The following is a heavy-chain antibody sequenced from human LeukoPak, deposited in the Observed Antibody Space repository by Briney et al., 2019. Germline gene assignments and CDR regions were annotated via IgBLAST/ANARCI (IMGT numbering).Heavy chain of an antibody. CDR2: IWYDGSNK. CDR3: AKAAEKVAENDY. V-gene: IGHV3-33*06. CDR1: GFTFSSYG. Sequence: HPGGSLRLSCAASGFTFSSYGMHWVRQAPGKGLEWVAVIWYDGSNKYYADSVKGRFTISRDNSKNTLYLQMNSLRAEDTAVYYCAKAAEKVAENDYWGQGTLVTVSS. J-gene: IGHJ4*02. D-gene: IGHD2-15*01.